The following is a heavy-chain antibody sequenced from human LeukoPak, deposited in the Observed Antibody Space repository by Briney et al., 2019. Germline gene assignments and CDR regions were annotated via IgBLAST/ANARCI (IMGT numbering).Heavy chain of an antibody. CDR1: GGSISSYY. D-gene: IGHD3-3*01. J-gene: IGHJ2*01. V-gene: IGHV4-59*01. CDR2: VYSSGST. CDR3: AGVSITILGVVTQGRYFDL. Sequence: SETLSLTCIVSGGSISSYYWSWIRQPPGKGLEWIGYVYSSGSTHYNPSLNSRVTISVDRSKNHFSLKLSSVTAADTAMYYCAGVSITILGVVTQGRYFDLWGRGTLVTVSS.